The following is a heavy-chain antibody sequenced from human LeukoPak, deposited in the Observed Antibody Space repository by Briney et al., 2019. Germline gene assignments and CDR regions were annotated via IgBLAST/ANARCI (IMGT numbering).Heavy chain of an antibody. Sequence: PGGSLRLSCAASGFTFSSYTMNWVRQAPGKGLEWVSSISSRSSYIYYTDSVKGRFTFSRDNAKNSLFLQMNSLRAEDTAVYYCARSGWFGELGFDYWGQGTLVTVSS. CDR1: GFTFSSYT. D-gene: IGHD3-10*01. J-gene: IGHJ4*02. CDR2: ISSRSSYI. CDR3: ARSGWFGELGFDY. V-gene: IGHV3-21*01.